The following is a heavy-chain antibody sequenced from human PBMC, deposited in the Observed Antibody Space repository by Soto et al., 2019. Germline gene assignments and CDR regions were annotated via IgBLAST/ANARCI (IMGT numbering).Heavy chain of an antibody. CDR1: GYTFTSYG. V-gene: IGHV1-18*01. J-gene: IGHJ6*03. D-gene: IGHD4-4*01. CDR2: ISAHNGNT. Sequence: ASVKVSCKASGYTFTSYGISWVRQAPGQGHEWMGWISAHNGNTNYAQKLQGRDTMTTDTSTSTAYMELRSLRSDDTAVYYCARAHSKADPMDVWGKGTTVTVSS. CDR3: ARAHSKADPMDV.